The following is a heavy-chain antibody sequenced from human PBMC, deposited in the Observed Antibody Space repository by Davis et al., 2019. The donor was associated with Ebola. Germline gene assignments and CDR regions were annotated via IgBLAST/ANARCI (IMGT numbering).Heavy chain of an antibody. J-gene: IGHJ4*02. Sequence: ASVKVSCKASGYTFTSYGISWVRQAPGQGLEWMGWISAYNGNTNYAQKLQGRVTMTTDTSTSTAYMELRSLRSDDTAVYYCARDHGYDYVWGSYLNDYWGQGTLVTVSS. D-gene: IGHD3-16*02. CDR2: ISAYNGNT. CDR1: GYTFTSYG. CDR3: ARDHGYDYVWGSYLNDY. V-gene: IGHV1-18*01.